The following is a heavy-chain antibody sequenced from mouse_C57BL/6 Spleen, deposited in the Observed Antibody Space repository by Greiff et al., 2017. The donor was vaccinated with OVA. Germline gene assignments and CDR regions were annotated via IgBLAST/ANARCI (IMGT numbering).Heavy chain of an antibody. CDR3: ARLWNYFDY. Sequence: EVMLVESGPELVKPGASVKIPCKASGYTFTDYNMDWVKQSHGKSLEWIGDINPNNGGTIYNQKFKGKATLTVDKSSSTAYMELRSLTSEDTAVYYCARLWNYFDYWGQGTTLTVSS. J-gene: IGHJ2*01. V-gene: IGHV1-18*01. CDR1: GYTFTDYN. CDR2: INPNNGGT.